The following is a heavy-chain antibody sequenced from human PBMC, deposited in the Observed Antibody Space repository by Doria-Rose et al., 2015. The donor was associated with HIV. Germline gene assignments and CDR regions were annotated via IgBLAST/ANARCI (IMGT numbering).Heavy chain of an antibody. CDR1: GVSLSSPGMG. D-gene: IGHD6-13*01. V-gene: IGHV2-26*01. J-gene: IGHJ4*02. CDR2: IFSDDER. CDR3: ARIKSSRWYHKYYFDF. Sequence: SGPVLVKPTETLTLTCTVSGVSLSSPGMGVSWIRQPPGKALEWLANIFSDDERSYKTPLKSRLTISRRTSKSQVVLTMTDMDPVDTATYYCARIKSSRWYHKYYFDFWGQGTLVIVSA.